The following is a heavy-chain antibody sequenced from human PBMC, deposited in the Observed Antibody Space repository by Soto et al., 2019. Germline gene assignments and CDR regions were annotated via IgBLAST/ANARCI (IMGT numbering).Heavy chain of an antibody. CDR3: AKSRVFIGAIVTLLDS. D-gene: IGHD3-16*02. CDR2: ISGSGDCS. J-gene: IGHJ4*02. CDR1: GFTVSSNY. Sequence: GGSLRLSCAAAGFTVSSNYMTWVRQAPGKGLEWVSSISGSGDCSKYADSVKGRFTISRGNSENTLYLQMNGLRADDTALYFCAKSRVFIGAIVTLLDSWGQGTQVTVSS. V-gene: IGHV3-23*01.